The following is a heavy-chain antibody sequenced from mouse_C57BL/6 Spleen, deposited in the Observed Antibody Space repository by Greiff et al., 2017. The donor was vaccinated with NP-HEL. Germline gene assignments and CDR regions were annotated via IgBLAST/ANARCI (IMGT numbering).Heavy chain of an antibody. V-gene: IGHV1-54*01. Sequence: VQVVESGAELVRPGTSVKVSCTASGYAFNNYLIEWVKQRPGQGLEWIGVINPGSGGTNYTEKFKGKATLTADKSSSTAYMQLSSLTSEDSAVYFGARRNPDGGSRHHWYFDVWGTGTTVTVSS. D-gene: IGHD1-1*01. CDR3: ARRNPDGGSRHHWYFDV. CDR1: GYAFNNYL. CDR2: INPGSGGT. J-gene: IGHJ1*03.